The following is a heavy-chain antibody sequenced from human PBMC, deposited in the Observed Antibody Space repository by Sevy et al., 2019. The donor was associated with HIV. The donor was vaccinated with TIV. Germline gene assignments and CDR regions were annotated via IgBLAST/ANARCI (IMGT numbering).Heavy chain of an antibody. Sequence: SETLSLTCTVSGDSIRSGSYYWSWFRQPAGKGLEWIGRIYTSGSPKYNPSLESRVTISADTSKNQFSLELSSMTAADTAIYYCARDKRFLNDAFDVWGQGTMVTVSS. CDR3: ARDKRFLNDAFDV. J-gene: IGHJ3*01. CDR2: IYTSGSP. V-gene: IGHV4-61*02. CDR1: GDSIRSGSYY. D-gene: IGHD3-10*01.